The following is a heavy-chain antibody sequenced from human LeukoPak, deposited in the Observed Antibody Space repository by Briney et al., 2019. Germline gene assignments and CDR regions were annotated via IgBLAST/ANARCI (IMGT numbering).Heavy chain of an antibody. Sequence: LSLTCAVYGGSFSGYYMSWIRQAPGKGLEWVSYISSSGSTIYYADSVKGRFTISRDNAKNSLYLQMNSLRAEDTAVYYCARHTMVRGVILNYFDYWGQGTLVTVSS. D-gene: IGHD3-10*01. V-gene: IGHV3-11*04. CDR1: GGSFSGYY. J-gene: IGHJ4*02. CDR3: ARHTMVRGVILNYFDY. CDR2: ISSSGSTI.